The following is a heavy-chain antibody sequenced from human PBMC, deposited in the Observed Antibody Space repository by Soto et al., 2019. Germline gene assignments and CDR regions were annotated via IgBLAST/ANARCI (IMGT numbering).Heavy chain of an antibody. Sequence: SETQSLTCTVSGGSIRSGGYYWSWIRQHPGKGLEWIGYIYYSGSTYYNPSLKSRVTISVDTSKNQFSLKLSSVTAADTAVYYCARGFGSSAVVWFDPWGQGTLVTVSS. V-gene: IGHV4-31*02. CDR1: GGSIRSGGYY. CDR3: ARGFGSSAVVWFDP. CDR2: IYYSGST. J-gene: IGHJ5*02. D-gene: IGHD2-2*01.